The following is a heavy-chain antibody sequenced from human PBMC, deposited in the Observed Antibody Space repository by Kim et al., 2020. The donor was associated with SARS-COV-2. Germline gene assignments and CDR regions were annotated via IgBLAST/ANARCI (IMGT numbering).Heavy chain of an antibody. V-gene: IGHV3-23*01. CDR2: ISGSGGST. Sequence: GGSLRLSCAASGFTFSSYAMSWVRQAPGKGLEWVSAISGSGGSTYYADSVKGRFTISRDNSKNTLYLQMNSLRAEDTAVYYCAKGDDYYDSSGYYYYYGMDVWGQGTTVTVSS. J-gene: IGHJ6*02. D-gene: IGHD3-22*01. CDR1: GFTFSSYA. CDR3: AKGDDYYDSSGYYYYYGMDV.